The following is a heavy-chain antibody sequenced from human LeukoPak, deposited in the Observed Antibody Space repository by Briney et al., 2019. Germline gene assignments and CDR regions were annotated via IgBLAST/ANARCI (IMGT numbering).Heavy chain of an antibody. CDR1: GGTFSSTT. Sequence: SVKVSCKASGGTFSSTTINWVRQAPGQGLEWMGGITPIFRTPNYAQKFQGRVTITAVESMSTAYMELSSLRSEDTAVYYCTRGWLAETTVVTPYNYWGQGTLVTVSS. V-gene: IGHV1-69*13. CDR3: TRGWLAETTVVTPYNY. CDR2: ITPIFRTP. J-gene: IGHJ4*02. D-gene: IGHD2-21*02.